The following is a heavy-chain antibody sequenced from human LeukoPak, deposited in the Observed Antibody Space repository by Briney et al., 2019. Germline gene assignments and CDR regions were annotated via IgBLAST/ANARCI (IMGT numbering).Heavy chain of an antibody. J-gene: IGHJ4*02. CDR3: ARDRDFWSGYYSDY. V-gene: IGHV1-69*04. CDR1: GGTFSSYT. D-gene: IGHD3-3*01. CDR2: IIPILGIA. Sequence: ASVKVSCKASGGTFSSYTISWVRQAPGQGLEWMGRIIPILGIANYARKFQGRVTITADKSTSTAYMELSSLRSEDTAVYYCARDRDFWSGYYSDYWGQGTLVTVSS.